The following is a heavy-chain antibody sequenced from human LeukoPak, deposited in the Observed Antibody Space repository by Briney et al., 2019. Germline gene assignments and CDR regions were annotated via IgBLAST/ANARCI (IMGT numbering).Heavy chain of an antibody. CDR3: ARHPSSMVRGVINRFDY. Sequence: PSETLSLTCTVSGVALTSTSYFWGWIRQPPGKGLEWLGSIDYIGSTYYNPSLQSRVTISVDTSKNRFSLKLISVTAADTAVYYCARHPSSMVRGVINRFDYWGQGTLVTVSS. D-gene: IGHD3-10*01. V-gene: IGHV4-39*01. J-gene: IGHJ4*02. CDR2: IDYIGST. CDR1: GVALTSTSYF.